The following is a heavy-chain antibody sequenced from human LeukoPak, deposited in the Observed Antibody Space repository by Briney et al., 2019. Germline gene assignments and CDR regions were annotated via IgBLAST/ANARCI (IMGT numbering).Heavy chain of an antibody. CDR3: TRDEAAAAN. CDR2: INSDGSST. D-gene: IGHD6-13*01. Sequence: GGSLRLSCAASGFTFSNYWMHWVRHAPGKGLLSVSRINSDGSSTNYADSVEGRFTISRDNAKSSLYLQMNSLKVEDTAVYYCTRDEAAAANWGQGTLVTVSS. CDR1: GFTFSNYW. J-gene: IGHJ4*02. V-gene: IGHV3-74*01.